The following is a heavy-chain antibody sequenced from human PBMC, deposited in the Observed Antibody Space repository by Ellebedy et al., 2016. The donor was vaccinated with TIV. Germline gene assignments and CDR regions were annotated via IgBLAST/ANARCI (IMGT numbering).Heavy chain of an antibody. D-gene: IGHD6-19*01. CDR1: GFTFSSYA. Sequence: GGSLRLXXAASGFTFSSYAMHWVRQAPGKGLEWVAVISYDGSNKYYADSVKGRFTISRDNSKNTLYLQMSSLRAEDTAAYYCVKDWVVAGTTHWYFDLWGRGTLVTVSS. V-gene: IGHV3-30*14. J-gene: IGHJ2*01. CDR3: VKDWVVAGTTHWYFDL. CDR2: ISYDGSNK.